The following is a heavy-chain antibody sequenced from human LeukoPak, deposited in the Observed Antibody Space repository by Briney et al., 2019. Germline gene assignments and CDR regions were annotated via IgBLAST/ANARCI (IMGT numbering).Heavy chain of an antibody. CDR2: TQWNDDD. D-gene: IGHD2-21*01. Sequence: SVPRLVEPTQTLTLTCTFSGFSLSTSGVGVGWIRQPPGKALEWLAVTQWNDDDFYSPSLKSRLTITKHTSETQVVLTMTNMDPVDTATYYCAHRLAEGPTFDYWGQGTLVTVSS. J-gene: IGHJ4*02. CDR1: GFSLSTSGVG. CDR3: AHRLAEGPTFDY. V-gene: IGHV2-5*01.